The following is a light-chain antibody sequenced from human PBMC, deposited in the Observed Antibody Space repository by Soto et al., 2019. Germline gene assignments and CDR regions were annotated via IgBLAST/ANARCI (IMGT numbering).Light chain of an antibody. V-gene: IGKV3-20*01. CDR2: GAS. CDR3: QQYDSSPLT. CDR1: QSVSSSY. Sequence: EIVLTQSPGTLSLSPGERATLSCRASQSVSSSYLAWSQQNPGQAPRPLIYGASIRATGIPDRFSGSGSGTDFTLTISRLEPEDFAVYYCQQYDSSPLTFGGGTKVEIK. J-gene: IGKJ4*01.